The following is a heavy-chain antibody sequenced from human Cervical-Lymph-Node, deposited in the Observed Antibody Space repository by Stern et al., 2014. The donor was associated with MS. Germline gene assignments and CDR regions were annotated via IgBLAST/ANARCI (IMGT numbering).Heavy chain of an antibody. CDR2: IKTDGSEK. J-gene: IGHJ5*02. CDR1: GFTFSNYW. D-gene: IGHD1-7*01. V-gene: IGHV3-7*01. CDR3: ARAVRELGT. Sequence: EVQLEESGGGLVQPGESLRLSCAVSGFTFSNYWMTWVRQAPGKGLEWVASIKTDGSEKSYVACVKGRFTISRDNAKNSLYLQMNSLRAEDTAVYYCARAVRELGTWGQGTLVTVSS.